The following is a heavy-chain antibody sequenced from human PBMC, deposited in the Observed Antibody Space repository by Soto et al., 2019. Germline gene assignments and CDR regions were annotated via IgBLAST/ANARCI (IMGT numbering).Heavy chain of an antibody. CDR1: GGSISSYY. V-gene: IGHV4-59*12. Sequence: SETLSLTCTVSGGSISSYYWSWIRQPPGKGLEWIGYIYYSGSTNYNPSLKSRVTISVDTSKNQFSLKLSSVTAADTAVYYCARGRVKQQLVGPFSFFDYWGQGTLVTVSS. D-gene: IGHD6-13*01. CDR3: ARGRVKQQLVGPFSFFDY. J-gene: IGHJ4*02. CDR2: IYYSGST.